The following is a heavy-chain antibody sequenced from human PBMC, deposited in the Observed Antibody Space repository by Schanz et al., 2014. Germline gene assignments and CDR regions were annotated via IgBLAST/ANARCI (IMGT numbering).Heavy chain of an antibody. D-gene: IGHD2-2*02. J-gene: IGHJ6*03. CDR3: AGTYCSSTSCYTGYYYMDV. V-gene: IGHV1-8*01. CDR1: GGTFSSFG. Sequence: QVQLEQSGAEVKKPGSSVKVSCKASGGTFSSFGINWVRQAPGQGLEWLGWMNPNSGNPGFAQKFRGRVTMTRNTSMSTAYMELSSLRSEDTAVYYCAGTYCSSTSCYTGYYYMDVWGKGTTVTVSS. CDR2: MNPNSGNP.